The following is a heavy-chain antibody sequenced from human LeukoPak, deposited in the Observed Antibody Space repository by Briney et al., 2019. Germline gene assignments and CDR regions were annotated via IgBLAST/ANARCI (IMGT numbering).Heavy chain of an antibody. CDR1: GFTVSSNY. J-gene: IGHJ5*02. V-gene: IGHV3-53*01. CDR3: ARGSWDQLLGFDP. CDR2: IYSGGST. Sequence: GRSLRLSCAASGFTVSSNYMSWVRQAPGKGLEWVSVIYSGGSTYYADSVKGRFTISRDNSKDTLYLQMNSLRAEDTAVYYCARGSWDQLLGFDPWGQGTLVTVSS. D-gene: IGHD2-2*01.